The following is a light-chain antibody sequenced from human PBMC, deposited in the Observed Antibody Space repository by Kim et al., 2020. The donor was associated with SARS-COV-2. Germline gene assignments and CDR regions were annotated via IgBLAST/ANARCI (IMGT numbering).Light chain of an antibody. V-gene: IGLV1-44*01. J-gene: IGLJ2*01. CDR2: SNN. Sequence: ELTQPPSASGTPGQRVTISCSGSSSNIGSNTVNWYQQLPGTARKLLIYSNNQRPSGVPDRFSGSKSGTSASLAISGLQSEDEADYYCAAWDDSLNGVVFGGGTQLTVL. CDR3: AAWDDSLNGVV. CDR1: SSNIGSNT.